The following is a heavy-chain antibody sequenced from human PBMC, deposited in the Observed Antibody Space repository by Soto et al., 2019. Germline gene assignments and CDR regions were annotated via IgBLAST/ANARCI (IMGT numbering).Heavy chain of an antibody. Sequence: ASVKVSCKASGYIFTKYGISWVRQAPGQGLEWVGWISGYNGDTNYAPNLQDRVTMTADTSTSTAYMELRSLGSDDTAMYFCARDGYYDSSGYYSNFDTFDLWGQGTMVTVSS. J-gene: IGHJ3*01. V-gene: IGHV1-18*01. CDR3: ARDGYYDSSGYYSNFDTFDL. CDR1: GYIFTKYG. CDR2: ISGYNGDT. D-gene: IGHD3-22*01.